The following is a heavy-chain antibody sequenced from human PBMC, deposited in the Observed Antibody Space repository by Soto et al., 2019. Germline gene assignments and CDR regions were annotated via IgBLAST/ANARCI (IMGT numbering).Heavy chain of an antibody. D-gene: IGHD2-2*01. CDR3: AREKCSSTSCNHGMDV. J-gene: IGHJ6*02. CDR1: AFTFNNFP. Sequence: EVQLVESGGGLVKPGGSLRLSCVASAFTFNNFPMHWVRQAPGKGLQWLASIITTSTYKYYADSVKGRFSISRDNAKNSLYLELTNPRSEDTAVDYCAREKCSSTSCNHGMDVWGLGTTGTVAS. V-gene: IGHV3-21*01. CDR2: IITTSTYK.